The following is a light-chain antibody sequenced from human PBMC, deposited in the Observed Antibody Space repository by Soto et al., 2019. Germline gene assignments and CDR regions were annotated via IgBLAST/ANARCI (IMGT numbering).Light chain of an antibody. CDR2: DAS. CDR3: QQFSSYPLT. J-gene: IGKJ4*01. V-gene: IGKV3-20*01. Sequence: VLTQSPCTLSLSPGERATLSCRASQTVRNNYLAWYQQKPGQAPRLLIYDASSRATGIPDRFSGGGSGTHFTLTISSLEPEDFAVYHCQQFSSYPLTFGGGTKVDIK. CDR1: QTVRNNY.